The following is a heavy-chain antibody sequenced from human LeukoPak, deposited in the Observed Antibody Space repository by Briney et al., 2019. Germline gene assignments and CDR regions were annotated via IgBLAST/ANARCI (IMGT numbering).Heavy chain of an antibody. D-gene: IGHD3-22*01. Sequence: PGGSLRLSCAASGFTFSSYSMNWVRQAPGKGLEWVSSISSSSSYIYYADSVKGRFTISRDNAKNSLYLQMNSLRAEDTAVYYCARGYYDSSGYYTILGYWGQGTTVTVSS. CDR2: ISSSSSYI. V-gene: IGHV3-21*01. CDR1: GFTFSSYS. CDR3: ARGYYDSSGYYTILGY. J-gene: IGHJ6*02.